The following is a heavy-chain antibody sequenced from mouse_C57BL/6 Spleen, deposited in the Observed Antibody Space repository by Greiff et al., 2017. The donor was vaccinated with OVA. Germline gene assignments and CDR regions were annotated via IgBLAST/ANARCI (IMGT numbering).Heavy chain of an antibody. J-gene: IGHJ2*01. D-gene: IGHD1-1*01. CDR2: ISYDGSN. V-gene: IGHV3-6*01. CDR1: GYSITSGYY. CDR3: ARVVATRGYFDY. Sequence: ESGPGLVKPSQSLSLTCSVTGYSITSGYYWNWIRQFPGNKLEWMGYISYDGSNNYNPSLKNRISITRDTSKNQFFLKLNSVTTEDTATYYCARVVATRGYFDYWGQGTTLTVSS.